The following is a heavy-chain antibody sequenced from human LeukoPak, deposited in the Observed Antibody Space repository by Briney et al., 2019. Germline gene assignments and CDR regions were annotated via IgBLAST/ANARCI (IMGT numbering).Heavy chain of an antibody. CDR3: VRDNYSYRLDV. CDR1: GLSFSNYA. J-gene: IGHJ4*02. V-gene: IGHV3-23*01. Sequence: GGSLRLSCAASGLSFSNYAMYWVRQAPGKGLEWVSAIGGTGGNIFYRDSVKGRFTISRDNSKNTLYLHMNSLRAEDTAIYSCVRDNYSYRLDVWGQGTLVTVSS. D-gene: IGHD2-21*01. CDR2: IGGTGGNI.